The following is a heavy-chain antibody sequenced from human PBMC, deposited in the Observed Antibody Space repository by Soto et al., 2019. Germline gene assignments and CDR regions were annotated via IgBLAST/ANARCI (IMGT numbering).Heavy chain of an antibody. Sequence: SETLSLTCTVSGGSISSSSYYWGWIRQPPGKGLEWIGSIYYSGSTYYNPSPKSRVTISVDTSKNQFSLKLSSVTAADTAVYYCARRNFYYGMDVRGQGTTVTVSS. CDR2: IYYSGST. V-gene: IGHV4-39*01. J-gene: IGHJ6*02. CDR1: GGSISSSSYY. CDR3: ARRNFYYGMDV. D-gene: IGHD1-7*01.